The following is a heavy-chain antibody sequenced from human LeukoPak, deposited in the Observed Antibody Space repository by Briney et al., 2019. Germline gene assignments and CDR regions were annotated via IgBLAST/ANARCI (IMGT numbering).Heavy chain of an antibody. V-gene: IGHV4-39*01. CDR2: IYYSGST. Sequence: PSETLSLTCTVSGGSISSSSYYWGWIRQPPGKGLEWIGSIYYSGSTYYNPSLKSRVTISVDTSKNQFPLKLSSVTAADTAVYYCARQVVPAAIPVAWFDPWGQGTLVTVSS. CDR3: ARQVVPAAIPVAWFDP. D-gene: IGHD2-2*02. CDR1: GGSISSSSYY. J-gene: IGHJ5*02.